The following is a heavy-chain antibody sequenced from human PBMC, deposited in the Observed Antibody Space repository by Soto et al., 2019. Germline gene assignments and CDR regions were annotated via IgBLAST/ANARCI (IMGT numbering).Heavy chain of an antibody. V-gene: IGHV4-4*02. CDR2: IYHSGST. D-gene: IGHD2-15*01. J-gene: IGHJ4*02. Sequence: QVPLQESGPRLVRPSGTLSLTCTVSSGSFSPANWWGWVRQPPGRGLEWIGEIYHSGSTNYNLSLKSRVTLSVDKSKNQFSLSLTSVTAADTAIYYCARRGGGVVLAATTPFDYWGQGTLVTVSS. CDR1: SGSFSPANW. CDR3: ARRGGGVVLAATTPFDY.